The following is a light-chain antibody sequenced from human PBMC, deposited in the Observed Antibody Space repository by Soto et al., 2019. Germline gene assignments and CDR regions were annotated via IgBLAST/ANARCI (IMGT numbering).Light chain of an antibody. Sequence: DIQMTQSPSSLSASVGDRVTITCRVSQGIGNYLAWYQQKRGSVPKLLIYAASTLQSGVPSRFWGSGSGTDFTLTISSLQPEDVATYHCQKPNSVPFTFGPGTKVDIK. CDR2: AAS. CDR3: QKPNSVPFT. V-gene: IGKV1-27*01. J-gene: IGKJ3*01. CDR1: QGIGNY.